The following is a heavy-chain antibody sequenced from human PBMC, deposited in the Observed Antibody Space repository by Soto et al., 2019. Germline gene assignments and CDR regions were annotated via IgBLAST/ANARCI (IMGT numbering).Heavy chain of an antibody. D-gene: IGHD1-26*01. Sequence: EVQLVESGGGLVQPGGSLRLSCAASGFTVSSNYMSWVRQAPGKGLEWVSVIYSGGSTYYADSVKGRFTISRDNSKTTLYLQMNSLRAEDTAVYYCARDLRRVVGATSVYYYYYYMDVWGKGTTVTVSS. J-gene: IGHJ6*03. V-gene: IGHV3-66*01. CDR3: ARDLRRVVGATSVYYYYYYMDV. CDR1: GFTVSSNY. CDR2: IYSGGST.